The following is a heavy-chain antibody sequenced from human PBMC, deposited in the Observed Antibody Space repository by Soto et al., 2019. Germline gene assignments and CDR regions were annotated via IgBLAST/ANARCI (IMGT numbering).Heavy chain of an antibody. CDR1: GFSLTSYA. CDR3: AKDKMSTVTHDAFDV. J-gene: IGHJ3*01. CDR2: ISGSGHTT. D-gene: IGHD4-4*01. V-gene: IGHV3-23*01. Sequence: SLRLSCAASGFSLTSYAMTWVRQAPGKGLEWVSTISGSGHTTYYADSVQGRFTISRDNSKNTLRLHMDSLRADDTAIYYCAKDKMSTVTHDAFDVWGQGTVVTVSS.